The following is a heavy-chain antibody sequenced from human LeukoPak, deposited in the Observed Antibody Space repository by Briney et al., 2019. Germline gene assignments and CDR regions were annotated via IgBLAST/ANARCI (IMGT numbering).Heavy chain of an antibody. CDR3: ARAVWGYGLGSYPFDY. CDR2: INAGNGNT. CDR1: GYTFTSYA. Sequence: EASVKVSCKASGYTFTSYAMHWVRQAPGQRLEWMGWINAGNGNTKYSQKFQGRVTITRDTSASTAYMELSSLRSEDTAVYYCARAVWGYGLGSYPFDYWGQGTLVTVSS. D-gene: IGHD3-10*01. V-gene: IGHV1-3*01. J-gene: IGHJ4*02.